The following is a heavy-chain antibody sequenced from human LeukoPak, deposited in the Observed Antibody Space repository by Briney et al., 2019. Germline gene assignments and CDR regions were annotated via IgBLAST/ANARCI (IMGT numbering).Heavy chain of an antibody. CDR2: ISAYNGNT. J-gene: IGHJ6*03. CDR3: ARVLEGYCSGGSCYLGINYYYMDV. V-gene: IGHV1-18*01. CDR1: GYTFTSYG. Sequence: ASAKVSCKDSGYTFTSYGISWVRQAPGQGLEWMGWISAYNGNTNNAQKLQGRVTMTTDTSTSTAYMELRSLRSDDTAVYYCARVLEGYCSGGSCYLGINYYYMDVWGKGTTVTVSS. D-gene: IGHD2-15*01.